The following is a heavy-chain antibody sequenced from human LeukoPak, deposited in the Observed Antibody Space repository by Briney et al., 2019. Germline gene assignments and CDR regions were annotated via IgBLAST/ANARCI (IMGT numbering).Heavy chain of an antibody. CDR2: IYYSGST. D-gene: IGHD5-18*01. CDR3: ARSRPVIQLWSYYYYYYMDV. CDR1: GGSISSYY. Sequence: PSETLSLTCTVSGGSISSYYWSWIRQPPGKGLEWIGYIYYSGSTSYNPSLKSRVTISVDTSKNQFSLKLSSVTAADTAVYYCARSRPVIQLWSYYYYYYMDVWGKGTTVTISS. V-gene: IGHV4-59*01. J-gene: IGHJ6*03.